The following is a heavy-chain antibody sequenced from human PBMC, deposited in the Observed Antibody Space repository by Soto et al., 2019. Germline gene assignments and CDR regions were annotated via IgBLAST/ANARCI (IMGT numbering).Heavy chain of an antibody. Sequence: SETLSLTCTVSGGSVSSGSYYWSWIRQPPGKGLEWIGYIYYSGSTNYNPSLKSRVTISVDTSKNQFSLKLSSVTAADTAVYYCARDRGGDCGGEYYYYGMDVWGQGTTVTVSS. CDR1: GGSVSSGSYY. CDR2: IYYSGST. V-gene: IGHV4-61*01. J-gene: IGHJ6*02. D-gene: IGHD2-21*02. CDR3: ARDRGGDCGGEYYYYGMDV.